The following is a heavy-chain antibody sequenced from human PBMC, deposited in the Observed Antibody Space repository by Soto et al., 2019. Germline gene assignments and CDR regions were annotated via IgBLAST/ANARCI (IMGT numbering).Heavy chain of an antibody. Sequence: QVQLVQSGAEVKKPGASVKVSCKASGYTFTGYYIHWVRQAPGQGLEWMGWINPNTGGTNYVQKFQGGVTMTRDTSISTAYMEFNRLRSDDTAVYYCARSAPAANVGYYYYGMDVWGQGTTVTVSS. CDR2: INPNTGGT. D-gene: IGHD2-2*01. CDR1: GYTFTGYY. CDR3: ARSAPAANVGYYYYGMDV. V-gene: IGHV1-2*02. J-gene: IGHJ6*02.